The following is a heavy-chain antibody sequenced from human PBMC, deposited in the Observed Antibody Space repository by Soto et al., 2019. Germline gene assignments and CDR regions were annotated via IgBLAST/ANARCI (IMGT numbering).Heavy chain of an antibody. CDR2: ISYDGTNE. CDR1: GFTFSSYP. J-gene: IGHJ6*02. CDR3: ARPCLYSSNPHYYYYGMDV. V-gene: IGHV3-30-3*01. Sequence: QVQLVESGGGVVQPGRSLRLSCAASGFTFSSYPMDWVRQAPGKVLEWVAVISYDGTNEHYADSVKGGFTISRDNSKNTLYLQMNSLRAEDTAVYYCARPCLYSSNPHYYYYGMDVWGQGTTVTVSS. D-gene: IGHD6-13*01.